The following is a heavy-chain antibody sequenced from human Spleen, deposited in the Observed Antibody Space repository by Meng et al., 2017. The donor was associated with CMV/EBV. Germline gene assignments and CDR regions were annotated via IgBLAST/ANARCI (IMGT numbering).Heavy chain of an antibody. CDR1: EFTFSTYT. CDR3: ARGTSEIDY. Sequence: GGSLRLSCAASEFTFSTYTMNWVRQAPGKGLEWVSYISSSSNTISYADSVKGRFTVSRDNAKNSLYLQMNSLRAEDTAVYYCARGTSEIDYWGQGTLVTVSS. CDR2: ISSSSNTI. V-gene: IGHV3-48*04. J-gene: IGHJ4*02.